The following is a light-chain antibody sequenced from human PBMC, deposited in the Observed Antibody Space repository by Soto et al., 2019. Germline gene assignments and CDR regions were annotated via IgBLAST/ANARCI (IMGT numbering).Light chain of an antibody. CDR2: SNN. CDR1: SSNIGSNY. Sequence: QAVVTQPPSTSGTPGQRVTISCSGSSSNIGSNYVYWYQQFPGTAPKLLIYSNNQRPSGVPDRFSGSKSGTSASLAISGLRSEDEADYYCEAWDDSLSGPVFGGGTKVTVL. V-gene: IGLV1-47*02. CDR3: EAWDDSLSGPV. J-gene: IGLJ2*01.